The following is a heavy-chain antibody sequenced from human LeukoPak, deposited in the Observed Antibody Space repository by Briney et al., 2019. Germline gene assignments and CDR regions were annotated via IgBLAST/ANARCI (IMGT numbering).Heavy chain of an antibody. V-gene: IGHV3-23*01. CDR3: APVTTCRGAYCYPFDY. Sequence: GGSLRLSCAASGFTFSSYAMSWVRQAPGKGLEWVSAISDSGNTYHADSVKGRFTISRDSSKNTLFPQMNRLRPEDAAVYAKAPVTTCRGAYCYPFDYWGQGTLVTVSS. J-gene: IGHJ4*02. D-gene: IGHD2-21*01. CDR1: GFTFSSYA. CDR2: ISDSGNT.